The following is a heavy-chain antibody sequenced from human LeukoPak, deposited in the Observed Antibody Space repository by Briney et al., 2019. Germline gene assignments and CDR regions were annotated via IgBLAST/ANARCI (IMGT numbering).Heavy chain of an antibody. J-gene: IGHJ4*02. V-gene: IGHV1-18*04. D-gene: IGHD3-10*01. CDR2: ISAYNGNT. CDR3: ARESGMTTLIDY. Sequence: ASVKVSCKASGYTFTSYYMHWVRQAPGQGLEWMGWISAYNGNTNYAQKLQGRVTMTTDTSTSTAYMELRSLRSDDTAVYYCARESGMTTLIDYWGQGTLVTVSS. CDR1: GYTFTSYY.